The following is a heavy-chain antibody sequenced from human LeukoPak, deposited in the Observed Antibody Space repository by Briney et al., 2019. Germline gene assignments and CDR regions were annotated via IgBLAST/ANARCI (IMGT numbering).Heavy chain of an antibody. CDR1: GFTFSSYS. Sequence: GGSLRLSCAASGFTFSSYSMNWVRHAPGKGLEWVSYISSSSSTIYYADSVKGRFTISRDNAKNSLYLQMNSLRAEDTAVYYCARDYYDSSGYHEDDFDYWGQGTLVTVSS. D-gene: IGHD3-22*01. CDR3: ARDYYDSSGYHEDDFDY. J-gene: IGHJ4*02. V-gene: IGHV3-48*01. CDR2: ISSSSSTI.